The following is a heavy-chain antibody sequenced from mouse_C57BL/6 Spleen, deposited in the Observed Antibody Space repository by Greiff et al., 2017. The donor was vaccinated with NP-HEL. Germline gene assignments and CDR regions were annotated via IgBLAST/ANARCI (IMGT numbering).Heavy chain of an antibody. Sequence: VQLQQSGPELVKPGASVKMSCKASGYTFTDYNMHWVKQSHGKSLEWIGYINPNNGGTSYNQKFKGKATLTVNKSSSTAYMELRSLTSEDSAVYYCARSELGRGYFDVWGTGTTVTVSS. J-gene: IGHJ1*03. CDR3: ARSELGRGYFDV. V-gene: IGHV1-22*01. CDR1: GYTFTDYN. D-gene: IGHD4-1*01. CDR2: INPNNGGT.